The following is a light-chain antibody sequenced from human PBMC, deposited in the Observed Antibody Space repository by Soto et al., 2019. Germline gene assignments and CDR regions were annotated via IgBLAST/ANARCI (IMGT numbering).Light chain of an antibody. CDR1: SSNIGAGYD. CDR3: HSYDVSLSGPV. V-gene: IGLV1-40*01. J-gene: IGLJ2*01. Sequence: QPVLTQPPSLSGAPGQRVTISCTGSSSNIGAGYDVHWYQQLPGTAPRVLIYDNNSRPSGVPARFSGSKSGTSASLAITGLQGEDEADYYCHSYDVSLSGPVFGGGTKLTVL. CDR2: DNN.